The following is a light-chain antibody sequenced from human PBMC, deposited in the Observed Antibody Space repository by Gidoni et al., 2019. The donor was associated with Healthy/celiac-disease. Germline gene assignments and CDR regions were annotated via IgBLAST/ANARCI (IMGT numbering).Light chain of an antibody. V-gene: IGLV3-25*03. Sequence: SYELTQPPSVSVSPGQTARITCSGDALPKQYAYWYQQKPGQAPLLVIYKDSERPSGIPERFSVSSSGTTVTLTISGVQAEDESDYYCQSADSSGTYKVFGGGTKLTVL. J-gene: IGLJ2*01. CDR3: QSADSSGTYKV. CDR2: KDS. CDR1: ALPKQY.